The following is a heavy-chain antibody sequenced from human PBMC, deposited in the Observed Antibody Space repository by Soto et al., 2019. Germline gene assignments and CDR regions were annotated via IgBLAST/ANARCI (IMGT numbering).Heavy chain of an antibody. J-gene: IGHJ6*02. CDR2: ISPIFGTA. D-gene: IGHD6-6*01. Sequence: QVQLVQSGAEVKKPGSSVKVSCKASGGTFSSYAISWVRQAPGQGLEWMGGISPIFGTANYAQKFQGRVTITADESTSTAYMELSSLRSEDTAVYYCARDTPGYSSSSSYYYGMDVWGQGTTVTVSS. CDR1: GGTFSSYA. CDR3: ARDTPGYSSSSSYYYGMDV. V-gene: IGHV1-69*01.